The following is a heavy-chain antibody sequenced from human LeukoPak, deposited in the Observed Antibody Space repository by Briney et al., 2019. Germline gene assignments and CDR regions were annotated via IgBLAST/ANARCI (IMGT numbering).Heavy chain of an antibody. V-gene: IGHV3-48*02. CDR3: ARDSSSSWYNWFDH. CDR2: ISSSSSTI. Sequence: TXXXYSMNWVRQAPXKXLEWVSYISSSSSTIYYADSVKGRFTISRDNAKNSLYLQMNSLRDEDTAVYYCARDSSSSWYNWFDHWGQGTLVTVSS. J-gene: IGHJ5*02. D-gene: IGHD6-13*01. CDR1: TXXXYS.